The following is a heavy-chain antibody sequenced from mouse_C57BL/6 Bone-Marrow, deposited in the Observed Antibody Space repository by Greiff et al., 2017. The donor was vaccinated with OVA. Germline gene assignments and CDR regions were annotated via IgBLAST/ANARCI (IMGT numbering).Heavy chain of an antibody. D-gene: IGHD2-1*01. CDR1: YFAFMASA. J-gene: IGHJ3*01. V-gene: IGHV1-49*01. Sequence: LQQSGAELVRPGSSVKLSCKDSYFAFMASAMHWVKQRPGQGLEWIGSFTIYGDATEYGENFKGTATLTANTASSTAYMELSSLTSEDYAVYYCASGNYFAYWGQGTLVTVSA. CDR2: FTIYGDAT. CDR3: ASGNYFAY.